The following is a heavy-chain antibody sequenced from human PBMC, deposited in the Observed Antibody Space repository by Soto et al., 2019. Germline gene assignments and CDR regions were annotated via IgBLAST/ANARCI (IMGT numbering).Heavy chain of an antibody. D-gene: IGHD3-3*01. Sequence: GGSLRLSCAASGFTFSSYGMHWVRQAPGKGLEWVAVISYDGSNKYYADSVKGRFTISRDNSKNTLYLQMNSLRAEDTAVYYRAKDRRFLEWLFHHGMDVWGQGTTVTVSS. V-gene: IGHV3-30*18. J-gene: IGHJ6*02. CDR2: ISYDGSNK. CDR1: GFTFSSYG. CDR3: AKDRRFLEWLFHHGMDV.